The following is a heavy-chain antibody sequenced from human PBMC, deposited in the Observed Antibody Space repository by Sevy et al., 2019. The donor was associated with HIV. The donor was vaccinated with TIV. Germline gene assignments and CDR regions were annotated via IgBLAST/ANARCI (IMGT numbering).Heavy chain of an antibody. J-gene: IGHJ6*02. Sequence: GGSLRLSCTASGFTFGDYAMSWVRQAPGKGLEWVGFIRSKAYGGTTEYAASVKGRFTISRDDSKSIAYLQINSLKTEDTAVYYCTRDDLNYDFWSGYSKFYGMDVWGQGTTVTVSS. D-gene: IGHD3-3*01. CDR1: GFTFGDYA. V-gene: IGHV3-49*04. CDR2: IRSKAYGGTT. CDR3: TRDDLNYDFWSGYSKFYGMDV.